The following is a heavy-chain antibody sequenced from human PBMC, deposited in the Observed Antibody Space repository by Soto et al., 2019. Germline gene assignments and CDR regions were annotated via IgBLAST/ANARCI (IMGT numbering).Heavy chain of an antibody. D-gene: IGHD3-3*01. CDR3: ARERGFWSGYNWFDP. CDR1: GYTFTSYD. CDR2: MNPNRGNT. V-gene: IGHV1-8*02. J-gene: IGHJ5*02. Sequence: GTSVKVSCKASGYTFTSYDINWVRQATGQGLEWMGWMNPNRGNTGYAQKFQGRVTMTRNTSISTAYMELSSLRSEDTAVYYCARERGFWSGYNWFDPWGQGTLVTVSS.